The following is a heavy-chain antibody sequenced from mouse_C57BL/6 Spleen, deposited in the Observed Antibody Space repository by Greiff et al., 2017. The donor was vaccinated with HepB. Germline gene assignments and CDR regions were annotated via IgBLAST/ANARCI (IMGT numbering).Heavy chain of an antibody. CDR3: ARKNYYAMDY. V-gene: IGHV2-2*01. CDR1: GFSLTSYG. CDR2: IWSGGST. J-gene: IGHJ4*01. Sequence: VQLQQSGPGLVQPSQSLSITCTVSGFSLTSYGVHWVRQSPGKGLEWLGVIWSGGSTDYNAAVISRLGNSKDNAKSQVFTKLNSIQADDTAIYYCARKNYYAMDYWGQGTSVTVSS.